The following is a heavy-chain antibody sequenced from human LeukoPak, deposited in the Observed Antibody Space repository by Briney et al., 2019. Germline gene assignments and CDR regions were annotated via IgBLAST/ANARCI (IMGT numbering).Heavy chain of an antibody. D-gene: IGHD6-19*01. Sequence: GGSLRLSCAASGVTLSTYAMTWVRQAPGKGLEWVANIKQDGSKFSYVDSVKGRFTISRDNAKNSLYLQMNSLRVEDTAVYYCVSGRDSGYWGQGTLVIVSS. V-gene: IGHV3-7*01. CDR3: VSGRDSGY. CDR1: GVTLSTYA. J-gene: IGHJ4*02. CDR2: IKQDGSKF.